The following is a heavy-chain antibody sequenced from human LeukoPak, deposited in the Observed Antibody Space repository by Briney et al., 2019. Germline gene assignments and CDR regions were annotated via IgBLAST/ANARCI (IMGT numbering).Heavy chain of an antibody. V-gene: IGHV4-61*02. CDR2: ISTSGST. D-gene: IGHD3-10*01. CDR3: ARQGGIWFGELLNYFDY. CDR1: GGSISSGSYY. J-gene: IGHJ4*02. Sequence: SETLSLTCTVSGGSISSGSYYWSWVRQPAGRGLEWIGRISTSGSTNYNPSLKSRVTISVDTSKNQFSLKLSSVTAADTAVYYCARQGGIWFGELLNYFDYWGQGTLITVSS.